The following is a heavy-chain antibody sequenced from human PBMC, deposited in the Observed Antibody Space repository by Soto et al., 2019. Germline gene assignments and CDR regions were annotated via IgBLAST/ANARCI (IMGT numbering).Heavy chain of an antibody. J-gene: IGHJ4*02. D-gene: IGHD1-1*01. V-gene: IGHV1-24*01. Sequence: GASVKVSWKVSGYTLTELSMHWVRQAPGKGLEWMGGFDPEDGETIYAQKFQGRVTMTEDTSTDTAYMELSSLRSEDTAVYYCATDKGLSTGTPLNFDYWGQGTLVTVSS. CDR1: GYTLTELS. CDR2: FDPEDGET. CDR3: ATDKGLSTGTPLNFDY.